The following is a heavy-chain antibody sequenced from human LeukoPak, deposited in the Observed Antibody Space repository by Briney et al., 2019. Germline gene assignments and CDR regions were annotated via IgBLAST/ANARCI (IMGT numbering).Heavy chain of an antibody. Sequence: PGGSLRLSCAASGFIFSSYGMHWVRQAPGKGLEWVSYISSSGNTIYYADSVKGRFTISRDNAKNSLYLQMNSLRAEDTAVYYCARVLLPVRYYYYYGLDVWGQGTTVTVSS. CDR2: ISSSGNTI. CDR1: GFIFSSYG. D-gene: IGHD2/OR15-2a*01. J-gene: IGHJ6*02. CDR3: ARVLLPVRYYYYYGLDV. V-gene: IGHV3-48*04.